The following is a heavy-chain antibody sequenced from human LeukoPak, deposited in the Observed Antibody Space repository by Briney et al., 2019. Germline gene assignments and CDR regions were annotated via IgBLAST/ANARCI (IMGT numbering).Heavy chain of an antibody. CDR1: GFTVSSNY. CDR2: IYSGGST. V-gene: IGHV3-53*01. Sequence: PGGSLRLSCAASGFTVSSNYMSWVRQAPGKGLEWVSVIYSGGSTYYADSVKGRFTISRDNSKNTLHLQMNSLRAEDTAVYYCARDMGIVTGYYVDYWGQGTLVTVSS. CDR3: ARDMGIVTGYYVDY. D-gene: IGHD3-9*01. J-gene: IGHJ4*02.